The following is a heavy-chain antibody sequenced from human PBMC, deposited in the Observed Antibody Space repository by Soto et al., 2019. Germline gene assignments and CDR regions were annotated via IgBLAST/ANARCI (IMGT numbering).Heavy chain of an antibody. J-gene: IGHJ6*02. Sequence: SVKGSCPASGPTLTAFFVHWGRPAPAKGLEWMGVINPGYPAGRSTTYAQKFQGRVTMTTDTSTSTVYMELSRLRSDDTAVYYCAREAIVAGATTGMDVWGQGNTVNVSS. D-gene: IGHD1-26*01. CDR3: AREAIVAGATTGMDV. CDR1: GPTLTAFF. V-gene: IGHV1-46*01. CDR2: INPGYPAGRST.